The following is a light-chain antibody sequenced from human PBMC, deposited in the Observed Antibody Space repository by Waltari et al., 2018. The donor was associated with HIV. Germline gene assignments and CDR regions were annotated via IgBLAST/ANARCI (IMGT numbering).Light chain of an antibody. J-gene: IGLJ2*01. CDR1: SSDVGGYNC. CDR2: EVT. CDR3: SSYTSSTSSCV. V-gene: IGLV2-14*01. Sequence: QSSLTPPASVSGSPGPSITISCTGTSSDVGGYNCVSWYQLRPGKAPKLIRDEVTNRPSVVSYRFAGSKSGNTASLTISGLRAEDDADYYCSSYTSSTSSCVFGGGTKLTVL.